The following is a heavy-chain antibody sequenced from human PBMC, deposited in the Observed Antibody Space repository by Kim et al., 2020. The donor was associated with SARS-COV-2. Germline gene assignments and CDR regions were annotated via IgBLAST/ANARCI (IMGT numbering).Heavy chain of an antibody. CDR2: IYTSGST. CDR1: GGSISSGSYY. V-gene: IGHV4-61*02. CDR3: ARDQDSGYSGYDLWYYGMDV. Sequence: SETLSLTCTVSGGSISSGSYYWSWIRQPAGKGLEWIGRIYTSGSTNYNPSLKSRVTISVDTSKNQFSLKLSSVTAADTAVYYCARDQDSGYSGYDLWYYGMDVWGQGTTVTVSS. J-gene: IGHJ6*02. D-gene: IGHD5-12*01.